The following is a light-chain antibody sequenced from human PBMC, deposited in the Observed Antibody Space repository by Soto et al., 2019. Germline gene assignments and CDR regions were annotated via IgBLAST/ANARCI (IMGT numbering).Light chain of an antibody. J-gene: IGKJ4*02. V-gene: IGKV1-39*01. Sequence: DIQMTQSPSSLSASVEDRVIITCRASQSISNHLNWYQQKPGKAPKLLIYAASSLQSGVPSRFSGSGSGTDFTLTITSLQPEDFATYYCQQSYSTPVTFGGGTKV. CDR1: QSISNH. CDR3: QQSYSTPVT. CDR2: AAS.